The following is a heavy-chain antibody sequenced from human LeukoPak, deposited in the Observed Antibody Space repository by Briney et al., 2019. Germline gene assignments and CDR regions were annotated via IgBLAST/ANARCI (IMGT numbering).Heavy chain of an antibody. D-gene: IGHD6-13*01. V-gene: IGHV3-30-3*01. CDR3: AKLREVAAAPDLFDP. CDR1: GLTFSSYA. J-gene: IGHJ5*02. Sequence: GGSLRLSCAASGLTFSSYAMPWVRQAPGKGLEWVAVISYDGSNKYYADSVKGRFTISRDNSKNTLYLQMNSLRAEDTAVYYCAKLREVAAAPDLFDPWGQGTLVTVSS. CDR2: ISYDGSNK.